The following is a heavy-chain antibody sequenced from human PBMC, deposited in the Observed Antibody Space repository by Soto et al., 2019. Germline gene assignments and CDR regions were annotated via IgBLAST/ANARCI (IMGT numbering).Heavy chain of an antibody. J-gene: IGHJ6*02. CDR2: IIPIFGTA. Sequence: QVQLVQSGAEVKKPGSSVKVSCKASGGTFSSYAISWVRQAPGQGLEWMGGIIPIFGTANYAQKFQGRVMITADESTSTAYMELSSLRSEDTAVYYCARDRDSSSPYYYYGMDVWGQGTTVTVSS. CDR3: ARDRDSSSPYYYYGMDV. D-gene: IGHD6-13*01. CDR1: GGTFSSYA. V-gene: IGHV1-69*01.